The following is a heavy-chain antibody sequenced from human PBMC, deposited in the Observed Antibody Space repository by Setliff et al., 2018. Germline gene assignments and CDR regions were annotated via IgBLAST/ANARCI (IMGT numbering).Heavy chain of an antibody. V-gene: IGHV1-3*03. J-gene: IGHJ4*02. Sequence: ASVKVSCKASGYSFTLYAMHWMRQAPGQRLEWMGWMNIDNGKTEYSQEFQGRVTFTRDTFAETAYMELRSLASDDMAVYYCARGYCDGIGCPAPLYYFDSWGQGTLVTVSS. D-gene: IGHD2-21*01. CDR2: MNIDNGKT. CDR1: GYSFTLYA. CDR3: ARGYCDGIGCPAPLYYFDS.